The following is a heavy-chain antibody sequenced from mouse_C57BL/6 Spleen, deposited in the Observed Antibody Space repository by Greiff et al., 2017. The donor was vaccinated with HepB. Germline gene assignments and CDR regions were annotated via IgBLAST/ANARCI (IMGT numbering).Heavy chain of an antibody. V-gene: IGHV1-55*01. CDR1: GYTFTSYW. CDR3: AREDYDRAWFAY. J-gene: IGHJ3*01. CDR2: IYPGSGST. D-gene: IGHD2-4*01. Sequence: QVQLQQSGAELVKPGASVKMSCKASGYTFTSYWITWVKQRPGQGLEWIGDIYPGSGSTNYNEKFKSKATLTVDTSSSTAYMQLSSLTSEDSAVYYCAREDYDRAWFAYWGQGTLVTVSA.